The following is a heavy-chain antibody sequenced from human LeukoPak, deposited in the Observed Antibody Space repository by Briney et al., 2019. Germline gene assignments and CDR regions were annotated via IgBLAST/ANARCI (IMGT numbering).Heavy chain of an antibody. CDR2: IKQDGSEK. CDR1: GFTFSSYW. J-gene: IGHJ4*02. CDR3: ARDEGAYSSPPDY. D-gene: IGHD6-13*01. Sequence: GGSLRLSCAASGFTFSSYWMSWVRQAPGKGLEWVANIKQDGSEKYYVDSVKGRFTISRDNAKNSLYLQMNSLRADDTAVYYCARDEGAYSSPPDYWGQGTLVTVSS. V-gene: IGHV3-7*01.